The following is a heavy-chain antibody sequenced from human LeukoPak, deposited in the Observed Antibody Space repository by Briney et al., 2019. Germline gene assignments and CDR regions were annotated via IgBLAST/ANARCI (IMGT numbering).Heavy chain of an antibody. Sequence: SETLSLTCAVYGGSFSGYCWSWIRQPPGKGLEWIGYIYYSGSTNYNPSLKSRVTISVDTSKNQFSLKLSSVTAADTAVYYCARGPWYSSSWYGFDYWGQGTLVTVSS. CDR1: GGSFSGYC. CDR2: IYYSGST. J-gene: IGHJ4*02. D-gene: IGHD6-13*01. V-gene: IGHV4-59*01. CDR3: ARGPWYSSSWYGFDY.